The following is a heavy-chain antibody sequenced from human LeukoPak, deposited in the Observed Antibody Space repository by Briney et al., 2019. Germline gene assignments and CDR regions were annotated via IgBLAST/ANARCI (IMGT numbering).Heavy chain of an antibody. J-gene: IGHJ3*02. CDR3: ARDTLYYYDSSGYPLRAFDI. CDR2: IGTAGDT. D-gene: IGHD3-22*01. CDR1: GFTFSSYD. V-gene: IGHV3-13*01. Sequence: GGSLRLSCAASGFTFSSYDMHWVRQATGRGLEWVSAIGTAGDTYYPGSVKGRFTISRENAKNSLYLQMNSLRAEDTAVYYCARDTLYYYDSSGYPLRAFDIWGQGTMVTVSS.